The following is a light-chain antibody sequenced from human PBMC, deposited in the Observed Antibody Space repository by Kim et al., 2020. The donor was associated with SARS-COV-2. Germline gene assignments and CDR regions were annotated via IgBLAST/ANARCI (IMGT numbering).Light chain of an antibody. Sequence: GQSVTISCTGTSSDVGGYNYVSWYQQHPGKAPKLMIYEVSKRPSGVPDRFSGSKSGNTAFLTVSGLQAEDEADYYCSSYAGSTLVVFGGGTQLTVL. CDR2: EVS. V-gene: IGLV2-8*01. CDR1: SSDVGGYNY. CDR3: SSYAGSTLVV. J-gene: IGLJ2*01.